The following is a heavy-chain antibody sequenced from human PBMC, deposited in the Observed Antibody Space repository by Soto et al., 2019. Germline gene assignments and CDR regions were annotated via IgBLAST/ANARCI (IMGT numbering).Heavy chain of an antibody. J-gene: IGHJ5*02. CDR3: ARGRGRGVVIMGGWFDP. CDR2: INHSGST. Sequence: SETLSLTCAVYGGSFSGYYWSWIRQPPGKGLEWIGEINHSGSTNYNPSLKSRVTISVDTSKNQFSLKLSSVTAADTAVYYCARGRGRGVVIMGGWFDPWGQGTLVTVS. CDR1: GGSFSGYY. D-gene: IGHD3-3*01. V-gene: IGHV4-34*01.